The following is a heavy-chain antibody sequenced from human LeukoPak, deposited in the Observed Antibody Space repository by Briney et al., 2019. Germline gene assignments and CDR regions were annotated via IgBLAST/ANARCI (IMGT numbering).Heavy chain of an antibody. Sequence: SVKASCKASGGTFSSYAISWVRQAPGQGLEWMGRIIPIFGTANYAQKFQGRVTITTDESTSTAYMELSSLRSEDTAVYYCARTVGVVAQTGGAFDIWGQGTMVTVSS. D-gene: IGHD3-22*01. CDR3: ARTVGVVAQTGGAFDI. CDR1: GGTFSSYA. V-gene: IGHV1-69*05. CDR2: IIPIFGTA. J-gene: IGHJ3*02.